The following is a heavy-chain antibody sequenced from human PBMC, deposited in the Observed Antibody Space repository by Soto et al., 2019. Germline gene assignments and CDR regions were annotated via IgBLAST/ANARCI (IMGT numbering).Heavy chain of an antibody. CDR2: ISYDGSNK. CDR3: AQGAVAVTTPAFY. J-gene: IGHJ4*02. Sequence: GGSLRLSCAASGFTFSSYGMHWVRQAPGKGLEWVAVISYDGSNKYYADSVKGRFTISRDNSKNTLYLQMNSLRAEDTAVYYCAQGAVAVTTPAFYWGQGTLVTVSS. V-gene: IGHV3-30*03. CDR1: GFTFSSYG. D-gene: IGHD4-17*01.